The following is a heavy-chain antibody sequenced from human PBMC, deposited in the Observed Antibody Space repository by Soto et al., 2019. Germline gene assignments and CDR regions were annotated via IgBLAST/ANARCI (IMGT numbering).Heavy chain of an antibody. CDR3: AAEYGDYDCYGMDV. CDR2: IIPILGIA. D-gene: IGHD4-17*01. CDR1: GGTFSSYT. V-gene: IGHV1-69*02. J-gene: IGHJ6*02. Sequence: QGQLVQSGAEVKKPWSSVKVSCKASGGTFSSYTISCVRQAPGQGREWMGRIIPILGIANYAQKVQGRVTITADKPTGTAHLRLSSLRCEDTAVYSCAAEYGDYDCYGMDVWGQGTTVTVSS.